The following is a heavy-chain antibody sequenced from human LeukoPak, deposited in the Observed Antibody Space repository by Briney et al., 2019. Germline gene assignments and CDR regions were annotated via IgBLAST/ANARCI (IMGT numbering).Heavy chain of an antibody. CDR2: IYYSGST. Sequence: SETLSLTCTVSGGSISSSSYYWGWIRQPPGKGLEWIVCIYYSGSTYYNPSLKSRVTISVDTSKNQFSLKLSSVTAADTAVYYCARLGRDPIAARPNWFDPWGQGTLVTVSS. CDR3: ARLGRDPIAARPNWFDP. D-gene: IGHD6-6*01. V-gene: IGHV4-39*01. J-gene: IGHJ5*02. CDR1: GGSISSSSYY.